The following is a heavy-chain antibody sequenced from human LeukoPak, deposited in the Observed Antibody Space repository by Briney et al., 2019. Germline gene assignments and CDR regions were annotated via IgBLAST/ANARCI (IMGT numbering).Heavy chain of an antibody. Sequence: GGSLRLSCAASGFTFSTFWMSWVRQAPGKGLEWVANIKEDGTEKYYVDSVKGRFTISRDNAENSLYLQMNSLRAEDTAVYYCARALIGYYFDYWGQGTLVTVSS. D-gene: IGHD2-8*01. J-gene: IGHJ4*02. V-gene: IGHV3-7*01. CDR1: GFTFSTFW. CDR2: IKEDGTEK. CDR3: ARALIGYYFDY.